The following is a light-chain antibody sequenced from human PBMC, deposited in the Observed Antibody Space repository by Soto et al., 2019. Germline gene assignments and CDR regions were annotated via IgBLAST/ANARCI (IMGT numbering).Light chain of an antibody. Sequence: QSVLTQPPSVSGAPGQRVTISCTGTSSNIGAGYDVHWYQQLPGTAPKLLMYGNNNRPSGVPDRFSGSKSGASASLAITGLQAEDEADYYCQSYDSSLSAVIFGGGTKLTV. V-gene: IGLV1-40*01. CDR1: SSNIGAGYD. CDR3: QSYDSSLSAVI. J-gene: IGLJ2*01. CDR2: GNN.